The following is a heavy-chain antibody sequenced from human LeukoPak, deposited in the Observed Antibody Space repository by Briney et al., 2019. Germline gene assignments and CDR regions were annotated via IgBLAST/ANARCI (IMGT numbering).Heavy chain of an antibody. CDR3: ARDTSRSSSWYYVDY. Sequence: ASVNVSCKASGYTFIIYGISWVRQAPGQGLEWMGWISAYNGNTNYAQKLQGRVTMTTDTSTSTAYMELRGLRSDDTAVYYCARDTSRSSSWYYVDYWGQGTLVTVSS. V-gene: IGHV1-18*01. D-gene: IGHD6-13*01. J-gene: IGHJ4*02. CDR1: GYTFIIYG. CDR2: ISAYNGNT.